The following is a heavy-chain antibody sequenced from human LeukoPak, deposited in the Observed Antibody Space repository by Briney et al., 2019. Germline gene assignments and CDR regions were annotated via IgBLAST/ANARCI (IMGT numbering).Heavy chain of an antibody. D-gene: IGHD6-13*01. CDR1: GGSFSGYY. J-gene: IGHJ1*01. V-gene: IGHV4-34*01. Sequence: PSETLSLTCAVYGGSFSGYYWSWIRQPPGKGLEWIGEINHSGSTNYNPSLKSRVTISVDTSKNQFSLKLSSVTAADTAVYYCARDRYGSSWYAKGGYFQHGGQGTLVTVSS. CDR3: ARDRYGSSWYAKGGYFQH. CDR2: INHSGST.